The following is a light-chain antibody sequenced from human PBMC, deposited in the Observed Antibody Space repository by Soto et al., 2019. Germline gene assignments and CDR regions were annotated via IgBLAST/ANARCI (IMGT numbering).Light chain of an antibody. J-gene: IGLJ2*01. CDR3: CSYTSRSTLV. CDR2: EAT. Sequence: QSVLTQPASVSGSPGQSITISCTGTNSDVGGFNYVSWYQQHPDKAPKLIIFEATDRPSGVSTRFSGSKSGNTASLTISGLQSEDEAEYYCCSYTSRSTLVFGGGTKLTVL. V-gene: IGLV2-14*01. CDR1: NSDVGGFNY.